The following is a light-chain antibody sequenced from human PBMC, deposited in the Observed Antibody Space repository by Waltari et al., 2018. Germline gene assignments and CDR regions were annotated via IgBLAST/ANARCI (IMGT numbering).Light chain of an antibody. Sequence: EIVMTQSPESLAVSLGERASINCKSSQSVLYSSNKKSYLAWYQQKPGQPPKLLIYWASTRQSGVPDRFSGSGSGTDFTLTISSLQPDDFATYYCHQYNSYSQSFGQGTKLEIK. CDR1: QSVLYSSNKKSY. V-gene: IGKV4-1*01. CDR3: HQYNSYSQS. CDR2: WAS. J-gene: IGKJ2*03.